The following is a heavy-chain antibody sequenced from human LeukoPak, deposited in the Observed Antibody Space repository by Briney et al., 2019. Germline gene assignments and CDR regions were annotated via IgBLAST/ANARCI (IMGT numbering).Heavy chain of an antibody. D-gene: IGHD2-2*01. V-gene: IGHV3-48*03. CDR2: ISSSGSTI. CDR3: ARAGYCSSTSCPSHYYYGMDV. J-gene: IGHJ6*04. CDR1: GFTFSSYE. Sequence: PGGSLRLSCAASGFTFSSYEMNWVRQASGKGLEWVSYISSSGSTIYYADSVKGRFTISRDNAKNSLYLQMNSLRAEDTAVYYCARAGYCSSTSCPSHYYYGMDVWGKGTTVTVSS.